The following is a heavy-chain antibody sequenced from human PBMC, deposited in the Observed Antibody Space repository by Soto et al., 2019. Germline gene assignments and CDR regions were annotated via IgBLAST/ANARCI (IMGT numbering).Heavy chain of an antibody. CDR2: IKYNGDS. J-gene: IGHJ6*02. CDR3: ARHGFGSLHGLVDV. V-gene: IGHV4-59*08. CDR1: GGSITNYY. D-gene: IGHD3-10*01. Sequence: QVQLQESGPGLVKPSETLSLTCTVSGGSITNYYCSWFRQPPGKGLEWIGYIKYNGDSAYNLSLQRRVTMPMDTSKTQFSLMLESVTATDTAVYYCARHGFGSLHGLVDVWGQGTTVIVSS.